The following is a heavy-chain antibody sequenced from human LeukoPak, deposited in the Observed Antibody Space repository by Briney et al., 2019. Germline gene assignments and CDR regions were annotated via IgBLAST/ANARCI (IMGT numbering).Heavy chain of an antibody. CDR1: GFTFSSYA. CDR3: AGGLYSSSSGADY. D-gene: IGHD6-6*01. CDR2: ISYDGSNK. Sequence: GRSLRLSCAASGFTFSSYAMHWVRQAPGKGLEWVAVISYDGSNKYYADSVKGRFTISRDNSKNTLYLQMNSLRAEDTAVYYCAGGLYSSSSGADYWGQGTLVTVSS. J-gene: IGHJ4*02. V-gene: IGHV3-30-3*01.